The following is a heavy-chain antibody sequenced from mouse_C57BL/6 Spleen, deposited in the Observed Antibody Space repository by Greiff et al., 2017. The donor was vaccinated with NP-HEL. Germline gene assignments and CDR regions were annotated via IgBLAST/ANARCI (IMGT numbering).Heavy chain of an antibody. V-gene: IGHV1-82*01. Sequence: VQRVESGPELVKPGASVKISCKASGYAFSSSWMNWVKQRPGKGLEWIGRIYPGDGDTNYNGKFKGKATLTADKSSSTAYMQLSSLTSEDSAVYFCAREGVLSWFAYWGQGTLVTVSA. CDR3: AREGVLSWFAY. CDR1: GYAFSSSW. J-gene: IGHJ3*01. CDR2: IYPGDGDT. D-gene: IGHD1-1*02.